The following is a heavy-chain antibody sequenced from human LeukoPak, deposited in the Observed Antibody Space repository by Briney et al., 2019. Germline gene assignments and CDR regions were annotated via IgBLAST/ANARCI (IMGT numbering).Heavy chain of an antibody. CDR1: GYTFTSYG. D-gene: IGHD3-10*01. CDR2: ISAYNGNT. V-gene: IGHV1-18*01. Sequence: GASVKVSCKASGYTFTSYGISWVRQAPGQGLEWMGWISAYNGNTNYAQKLQGRVTMTTDTSTSTAYMELSSLRSEDTAVYYCARVKIERVVRGVIYYYYMDVWGKGTTVTVSS. J-gene: IGHJ6*03. CDR3: ARVKIERVVRGVIYYYYMDV.